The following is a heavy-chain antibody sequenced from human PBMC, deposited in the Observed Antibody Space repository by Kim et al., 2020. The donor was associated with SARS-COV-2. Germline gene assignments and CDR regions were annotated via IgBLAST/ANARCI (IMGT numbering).Heavy chain of an antibody. D-gene: IGHD3-22*01. CDR1: GFTFSSYG. Sequence: GGSLRLSCAASGFTFSSYGMHWVRQAPGKGLEWVAVIWYDGINKYYADSVKGRFTISRDNSKNTLYLQMNSLRAEDTAVYYCAKADDSSGFNYFDYWGQGTLVTVSS. V-gene: IGHV3-33*06. J-gene: IGHJ4*02. CDR2: IWYDGINK. CDR3: AKADDSSGFNYFDY.